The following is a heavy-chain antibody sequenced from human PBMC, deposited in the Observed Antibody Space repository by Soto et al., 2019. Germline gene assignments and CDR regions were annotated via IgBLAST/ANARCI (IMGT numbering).Heavy chain of an antibody. Sequence: SETLSLTCVVSGGYFSTYYYNWIRQSPGKGLEWIGEINHSGSNNYSPSLKSRVTMSLDTCKNQFSLKLTSVTAADTAVYYCARGGSNDWQVAFDIWGQGAMVT. V-gene: IGHV4-34*01. CDR1: GGYFSTYY. CDR3: ARGGSNDWQVAFDI. J-gene: IGHJ3*02. CDR2: INHSGSN. D-gene: IGHD3-9*01.